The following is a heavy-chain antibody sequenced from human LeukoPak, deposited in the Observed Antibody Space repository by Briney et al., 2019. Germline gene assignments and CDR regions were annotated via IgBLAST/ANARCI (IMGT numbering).Heavy chain of an antibody. J-gene: IGHJ6*02. D-gene: IGHD2-2*02. CDR2: INHSGST. CDR1: GGSFSGYY. CDR3: ARGYIVVVPAAIVQSSYYYYYGMDV. V-gene: IGHV4-34*01. Sequence: SETLSLTCAVYGGSFSGYYWSWIRQPPGKGLEWIGEINHSGSTNHNPSLKSRVTISVDTSKNQFSLTLSSVTAADTAVYYCARGYIVVVPAAIVQSSYYYYYGMDVWGQGTTVTVSS.